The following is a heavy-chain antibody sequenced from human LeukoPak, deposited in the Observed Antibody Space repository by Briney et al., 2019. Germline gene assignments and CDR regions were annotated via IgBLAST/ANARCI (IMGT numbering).Heavy chain of an antibody. Sequence: PGGSLRLSCAASGFTFGTYNMNWVRQAPGKGLEWLSFISSSGTTIYYADSVKGRFTISRDNAKNSLYLQMSSLRAEDTAVYFCARENFVGYGDAFDIWGQGTMVTVSS. CDR2: ISSSGTTI. J-gene: IGHJ3*02. CDR3: ARENFVGYGDAFDI. D-gene: IGHD5-12*01. V-gene: IGHV3-48*04. CDR1: GFTFGTYN.